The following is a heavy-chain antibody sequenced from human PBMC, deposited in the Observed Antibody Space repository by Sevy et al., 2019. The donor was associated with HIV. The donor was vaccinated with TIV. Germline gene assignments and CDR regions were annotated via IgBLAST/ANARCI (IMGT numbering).Heavy chain of an antibody. Sequence: GGSLRLSCAASGFTFTNYGMGWVRRAPGKVLEWVSGVCGNDGSTYYADAVKGRFTISRDNSKNTLNLHMNSLRAEDTAVYYCARHRVGRCYSALQFWGQGTLVTVSS. V-gene: IGHV3-23*01. CDR1: GFTFTNYG. D-gene: IGHD2-15*01. CDR2: VCGNDGST. CDR3: ARHRVGRCYSALQF. J-gene: IGHJ4*02.